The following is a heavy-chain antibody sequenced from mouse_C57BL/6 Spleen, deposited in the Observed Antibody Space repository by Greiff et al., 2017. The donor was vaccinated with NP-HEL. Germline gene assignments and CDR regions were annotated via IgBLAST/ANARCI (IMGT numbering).Heavy chain of an antibody. D-gene: IGHD4-1*01. CDR3: ARLDWSYAMDY. J-gene: IGHJ4*01. CDR2: IHPNSGST. V-gene: IGHV1-64*01. CDR1: GYTFTSYW. Sequence: VKLQQPGAELVKPGASVKLSCKASGYTFTSYWMHWVKQRPGQGLEWIGMIHPNSGSTNYNEKFKSKATLTVDKSSSTAYMQLSSLTSEDSAVYYCARLDWSYAMDYWGQGTSVTVSS.